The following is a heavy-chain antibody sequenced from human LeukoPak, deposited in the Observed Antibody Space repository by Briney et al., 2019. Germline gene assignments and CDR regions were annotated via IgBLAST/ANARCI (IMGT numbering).Heavy chain of an antibody. V-gene: IGHV4-39*01. CDR2: IYYSGST. J-gene: IGHJ4*02. CDR3: ARLFLSGRYDILTGYYPLYYFDY. CDR1: GDSISSGDYY. Sequence: SETLSLTCTVSGDSISSGDYYWSWIRQPPGKGLEWIGSIYYSGSTYYNPSLKSRVTISVDTSKNQFSLKLSSVTAADTAVYYCARLFLSGRYDILTGYYPLYYFDYWGQGALVTVSS. D-gene: IGHD3-9*01.